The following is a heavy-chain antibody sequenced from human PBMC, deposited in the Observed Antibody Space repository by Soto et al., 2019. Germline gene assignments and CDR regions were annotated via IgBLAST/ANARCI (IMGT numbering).Heavy chain of an antibody. CDR2: SVPIVGTA. CDR3: ARGTGSHVDY. Sequence: QVQLVQSGAEVKKPGSSVKVSCKTSGGTFRNYAINWVRQAPGQGLEWMGGSVPIVGTANYAQKFQGRVTIPADESTSTGYMEVRSLRTEDTAVYYCARGTGSHVDYWGQGTLVTVSS. J-gene: IGHJ4*02. CDR1: GGTFRNYA. D-gene: IGHD3-9*01. V-gene: IGHV1-69*01.